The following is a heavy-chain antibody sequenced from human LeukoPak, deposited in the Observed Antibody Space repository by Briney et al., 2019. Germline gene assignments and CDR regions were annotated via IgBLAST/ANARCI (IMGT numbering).Heavy chain of an antibody. D-gene: IGHD3-16*01. CDR3: ARGHSFEY. CDR1: GFTFSSYA. J-gene: IGHJ4*02. CDR2: LRGNGDT. Sequence: PGGSLTLSCAASGFTFSSYAMSWVREAPARGLEWVSSLRGNGDTFYANSVKGRFTISRDNSKNTLYLQMNSLRAEDTAVYYCARGHSFEYWGQGTLVTVSS. V-gene: IGHV3-23*01.